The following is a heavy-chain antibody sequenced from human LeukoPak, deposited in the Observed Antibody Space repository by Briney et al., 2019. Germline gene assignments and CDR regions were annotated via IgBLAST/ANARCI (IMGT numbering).Heavy chain of an antibody. CDR2: IKQDGSEK. D-gene: IGHD3-16*01. CDR1: GFTFSSYW. CDR3: ARDNMITFGGVTAFDY. J-gene: IGHJ4*02. V-gene: IGHV3-7*03. Sequence: GGSLRLSCAASGFTFSSYWMSWVRQAPGKGLEWVANIKQDGSEKYYVDSVKGRFTISRDNAKNSLYLQMNGLRAEDTAVYYCARDNMITFGGVTAFDYWGQGTLVTVSS.